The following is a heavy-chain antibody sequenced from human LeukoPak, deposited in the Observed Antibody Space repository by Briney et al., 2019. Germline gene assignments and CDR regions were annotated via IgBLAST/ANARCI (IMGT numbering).Heavy chain of an antibody. J-gene: IGHJ3*02. CDR3: ARHRSGGSQDDAFDI. CDR2: IRYDGSNK. Sequence: GGSLRLSCAASGFTFSSYGMHWVRQAPGKGLEWVAFIRYDGSNKYYADSVKGRFTISRQNAKKSLFLQMNSLRAEDTAVYYCARHRSGGSQDDAFDIWGQETLVTVSS. CDR1: GFTFSSYG. D-gene: IGHD2-15*01. V-gene: IGHV3-30*02.